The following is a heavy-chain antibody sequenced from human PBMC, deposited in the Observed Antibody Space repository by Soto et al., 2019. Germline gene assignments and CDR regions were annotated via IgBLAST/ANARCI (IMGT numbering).Heavy chain of an antibody. J-gene: IGHJ5*02. V-gene: IGHV1-24*01. CDR3: AATYCGGDGYPNWFDP. CDR2: FDPEDGET. Sequence: ASVKVSCKVSGYTLTELSMHWVRQAPGKGLEWMGGFDPEDGETIYAQKFQGRVTMTEDTSTDTAYMELSSLRSEDTAVFYCAATYCGGDGYPNWFDPWGQGTLVTVSS. D-gene: IGHD2-21*01. CDR1: GYTLTELS.